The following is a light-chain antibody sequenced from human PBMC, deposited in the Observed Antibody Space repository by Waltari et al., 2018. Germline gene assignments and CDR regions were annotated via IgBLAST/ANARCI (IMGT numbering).Light chain of an antibody. CDR3: QQYYSTPPT. CDR2: WAS. CDR1: QNLLYSSNNTNY. Sequence: DVVMTQSPDSLAVSLGERATINCKSSQNLLYSSNNTNYLAWYQQKPGQPPKLLIYWASTRQSGVTDRFSGSGSGTDFTLTISSLQAEDVAVYYCQQYYSTPPTFGQGTKVGIK. V-gene: IGKV4-1*01. J-gene: IGKJ1*01.